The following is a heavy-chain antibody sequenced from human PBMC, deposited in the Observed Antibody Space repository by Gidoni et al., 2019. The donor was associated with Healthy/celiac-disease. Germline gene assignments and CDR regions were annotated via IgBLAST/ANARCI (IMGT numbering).Heavy chain of an antibody. Sequence: QVQLVESGGGVVQPGRSLRLSCSASGFTFSSYGMHRVRQAPGKGLEWVAVIWYDGSNKYYADSVKGRFTISRDNSKNTLYLQMNSLRAEDTAVYYCARDAGYCSSTSCYWYYYYGMDVWGQGTTVTVSS. D-gene: IGHD2-2*01. V-gene: IGHV3-33*01. CDR2: IWYDGSNK. CDR3: ARDAGYCSSTSCYWYYYYGMDV. J-gene: IGHJ6*02. CDR1: GFTFSSYG.